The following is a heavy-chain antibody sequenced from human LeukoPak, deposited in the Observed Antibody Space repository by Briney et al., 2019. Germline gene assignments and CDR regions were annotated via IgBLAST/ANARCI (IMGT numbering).Heavy chain of an antibody. D-gene: IGHD3-9*01. CDR1: GGSISSGSHY. Sequence: PSETLSLTCTVSGGSISSGSHYWSWIRQPAGKGLEWIGRIYTGGSTYYNPSLKSRVTISVDTSKNQFSLKLSSVTAADTAVYYCARITPYYDILTGYDYYYYMDVWGKGTTVTISS. V-gene: IGHV4-61*02. CDR3: ARITPYYDILTGYDYYYYMDV. J-gene: IGHJ6*03. CDR2: IYTGGST.